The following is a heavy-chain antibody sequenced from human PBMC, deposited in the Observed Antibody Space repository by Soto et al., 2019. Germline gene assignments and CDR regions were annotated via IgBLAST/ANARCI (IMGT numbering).Heavy chain of an antibody. CDR1: GFAFNDPH. Sequence: GGALRLSRATPGFAFNDPHISRVPPAPGKGLEWISYISSSGSTIYYADSVKGRFTISRDNAKKSLYLQMDSLTADDTAVYYCARGGASVTTPFDYWGQGTQVTVSS. CDR2: ISSSGSTI. D-gene: IGHD4-17*01. CDR3: ARGGASVTTPFDY. V-gene: IGHV3-11*01. J-gene: IGHJ4*02.